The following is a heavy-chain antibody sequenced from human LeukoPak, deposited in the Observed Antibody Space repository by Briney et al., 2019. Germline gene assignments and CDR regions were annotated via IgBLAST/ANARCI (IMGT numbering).Heavy chain of an antibody. J-gene: IGHJ4*02. V-gene: IGHV3-23*01. CDR2: ISGSGGST. CDR1: GFTFSSYA. D-gene: IGHD6-13*01. Sequence: GGSLRLSCAASGFTFSSYAMSWVRQAPGKGLEWVSAISGSGGSTYYADSVKGRFTISRDNSKNTLYLQMNSLRAEDTAVYYCAKVKQQLVLNHLDYWGQGTLVTASS. CDR3: AKVKQQLVLNHLDY.